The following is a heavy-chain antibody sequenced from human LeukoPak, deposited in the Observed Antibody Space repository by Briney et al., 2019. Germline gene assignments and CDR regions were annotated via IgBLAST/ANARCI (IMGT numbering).Heavy chain of an antibody. V-gene: IGHV3-23*01. Sequence: PGGSLRLSCAASGFTFSSYAMSWVRQAPGKGLEWVSAISGSGGSTYYADSVKGRFTISRDNSKNTLYLQMNSLRAEDTAVYYCAKGPWGIAVAGTWLGYWGQGTLVTVSS. D-gene: IGHD6-19*01. CDR1: GFTFSSYA. CDR3: AKGPWGIAVAGTWLGY. J-gene: IGHJ4*02. CDR2: ISGSGGST.